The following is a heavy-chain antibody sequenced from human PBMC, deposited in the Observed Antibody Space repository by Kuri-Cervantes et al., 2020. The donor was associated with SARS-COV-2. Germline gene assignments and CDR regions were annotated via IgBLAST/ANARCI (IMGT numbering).Heavy chain of an antibody. CDR2: ISSSSNTI. V-gene: IGHV3-48*01. Sequence: GESLKISCEASGFTFSSYGMNWVRQAPGKGLEWVSYISSSSNTIYYADSVKGRFIISRDNAKNSLYLQMNSLRAEDTAVYYCARDLRMGKSLDYWGQGTLVTVSS. J-gene: IGHJ4*02. CDR3: ARDLRMGKSLDY. CDR1: GFTFSSYG. D-gene: IGHD7-27*01.